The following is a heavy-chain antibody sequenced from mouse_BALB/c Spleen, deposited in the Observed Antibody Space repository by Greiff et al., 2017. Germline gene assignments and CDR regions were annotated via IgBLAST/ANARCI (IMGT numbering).Heavy chain of an antibody. J-gene: IGHJ4*01. CDR3: TRAYGKSPYYYAMDY. CDR1: GYTFTSYW. Sequence: VQLQQPGAELVRPGASVKLSCKASGYTFTSYWINWVKQRPGQGLEWIGNIYPSDSYTNYNQKFKDKATLTVDKSSSTAYMQLSSPTSEDSAVYYCTRAYGKSPYYYAMDYWGQGTSVTVSS. CDR2: IYPSDSYT. V-gene: IGHV1-69*02. D-gene: IGHD2-1*01.